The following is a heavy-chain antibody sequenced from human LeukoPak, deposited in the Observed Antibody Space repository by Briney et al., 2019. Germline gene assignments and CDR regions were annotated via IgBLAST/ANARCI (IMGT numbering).Heavy chain of an antibody. CDR1: GFTFSSDV. CDR3: ASDRRPQHDIFTGFLSS. J-gene: IGHJ5*02. D-gene: IGHD3-9*01. CDR2: IWFDGSKK. V-gene: IGHV3-33*08. Sequence: GGSLRLSCAASGFTFSSDVMHWVRQAPGKGLEWVAGIWFDGSKKDYADSVKGRFTISRDNSKNSLYLQMNSRNVEDTAGYYCASDRRPQHDIFTGFLSSWRQRALVTVSS.